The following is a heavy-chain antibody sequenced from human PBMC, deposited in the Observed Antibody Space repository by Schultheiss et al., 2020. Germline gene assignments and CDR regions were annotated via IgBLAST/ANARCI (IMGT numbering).Heavy chain of an antibody. CDR3: ARDRDGDYFYYYGMDV. D-gene: IGHD4-17*01. CDR2: ISSSSSYI. J-gene: IGHJ6*02. CDR1: GFTFSSYS. V-gene: IGHV3-21*01. Sequence: GESLKISCAASGFTFSSYSMNWVRQAPGKGLEWVSSISSSSSYIYYADSVKGRFTISRDNAKNSLYLQMNSLRAEDTAVYYCARDRDGDYFYYYGMDVWGQGTTVTVSS.